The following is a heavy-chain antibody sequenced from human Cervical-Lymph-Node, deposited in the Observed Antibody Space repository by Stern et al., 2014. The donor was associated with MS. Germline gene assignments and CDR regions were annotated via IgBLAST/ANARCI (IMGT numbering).Heavy chain of an antibody. J-gene: IGHJ4*02. V-gene: IGHV3-33*01. CDR1: GFTFSSYG. D-gene: IGHD4-23*01. CDR2: IWYDGNNK. CDR3: ARDSGGNYVEDIDY. Sequence: QMQLVQSGGGVVQAGRSLRLSCAASGFTFSSYGMHWVRQAPGKGLEWVGVIWYDGNNKYHADSVKGRFTISRDNSKNTLYLQMSSLRAEDTAVYYCARDSGGNYVEDIDYWGQGTLVTVSS.